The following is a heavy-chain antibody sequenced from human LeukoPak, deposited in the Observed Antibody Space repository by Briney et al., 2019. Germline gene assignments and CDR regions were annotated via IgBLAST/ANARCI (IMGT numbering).Heavy chain of an antibody. D-gene: IGHD2-2*01. Sequence: ASVKVSCKASGYTFTGYYMHWVRQAPGRGLEWMGWINPNSGGTNYAQKFQGRVTMTRDTSISTAYMELSRLRSDDTAVYYCARGLGYCSSTSCYHAFDIWGQGTMVTVSS. CDR3: ARGLGYCSSTSCYHAFDI. V-gene: IGHV1-2*02. CDR2: INPNSGGT. J-gene: IGHJ3*02. CDR1: GYTFTGYY.